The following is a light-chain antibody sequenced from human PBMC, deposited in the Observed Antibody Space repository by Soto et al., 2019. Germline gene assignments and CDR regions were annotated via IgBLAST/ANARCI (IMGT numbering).Light chain of an antibody. CDR3: QQYGSSSLT. V-gene: IGKV3-20*01. Sequence: EIVLTQSPGTLSFSPGERSTLSCRSSQSVSSSYLAWYQQKPGQAPRLLIYGASSRATGIPDRFSGSGSGTDFTLTISRLEPEDFAVYYCQQYGSSSLTFGGGTKVDNK. CDR2: GAS. J-gene: IGKJ4*01. CDR1: QSVSSSY.